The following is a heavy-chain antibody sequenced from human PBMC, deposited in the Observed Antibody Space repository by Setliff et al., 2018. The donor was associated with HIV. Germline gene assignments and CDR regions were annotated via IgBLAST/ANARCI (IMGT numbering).Heavy chain of an antibody. CDR2: IIPIFGTA. V-gene: IGHV1-69*05. D-gene: IGHD3-22*01. J-gene: IGHJ3*02. CDR3: ARSMNYDTSGWSFDAFDI. CDR1: GGTFSSYA. Sequence: SVKVSCKASGGTFSSYAISWVRQAPGQGLEWMGGIIPIFGTANYAQKFQGRVTITTDESTSTAYMELSSLRSEDTAVYYCARSMNYDTSGWSFDAFDIWGQGTMVTVSS.